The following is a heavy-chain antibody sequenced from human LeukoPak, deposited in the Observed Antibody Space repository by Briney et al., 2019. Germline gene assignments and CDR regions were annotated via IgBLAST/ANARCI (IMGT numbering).Heavy chain of an antibody. CDR2: IKQAESER. J-gene: IGHJ4*02. D-gene: IGHD6-19*01. CDR3: ARVGAGTLNY. Sequence: GGSLRLSCAGSGFSISNYWMSWVRQAPGKGLEWVANIKQAESERFYVDSVKDRFIISRENAENSVYLQMNSLRAEDTAVYYCARVGAGTLNYWGQGTLVTVSS. V-gene: IGHV3-7*01. CDR1: GFSISNYW.